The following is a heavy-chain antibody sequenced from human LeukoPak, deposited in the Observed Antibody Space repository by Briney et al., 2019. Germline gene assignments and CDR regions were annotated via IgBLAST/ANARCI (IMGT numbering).Heavy chain of an antibody. D-gene: IGHD3-16*01. Sequence: SETLSLTCNVPGASISANNYYWTWIRQPAGKGLEWIGRIYTDGITNYSPSLKSRVTIAVDKSRNQFSLKLTSATAADTAVYYCARFAFSSLRLDYWGQGALVIVSS. CDR2: IYTDGIT. V-gene: IGHV4-61*02. CDR3: ARFAFSSLRLDY. CDR1: GASISANNYY. J-gene: IGHJ4*02.